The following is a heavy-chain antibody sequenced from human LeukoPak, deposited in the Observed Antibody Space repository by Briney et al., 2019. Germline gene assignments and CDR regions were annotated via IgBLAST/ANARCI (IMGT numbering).Heavy chain of an antibody. CDR2: INTNTGNP. CDR1: GYTFSSYG. V-gene: IGHV7-4-1*02. CDR3: ARSVTPQYFQH. Sequence: ASVKVSCKASGYTFSSYGLNWVRQAPGQGLEWMGWINTNTGNPTYAQGFTGRFVFSLDTSVSTAYLQISSLKAEDTAVYYCARSVTPQYFQHWGQGTLVTVSS. D-gene: IGHD4-17*01. J-gene: IGHJ1*01.